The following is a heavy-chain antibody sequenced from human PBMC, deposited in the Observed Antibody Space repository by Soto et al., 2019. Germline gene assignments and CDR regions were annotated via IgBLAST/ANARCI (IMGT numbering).Heavy chain of an antibody. CDR1: GFTFSDYY. CDR2: ISSSSSYT. Sequence: GSLRLSCAASGFTFSDYYMSWIRQTAGKGLEWLSYISSSSSYTNYADSVEGRFTISRDNAKNSLYLQMNSLRAEDTAVYYCAREGSYYNDSGTWGQGTLVTVSS. D-gene: IGHD3-22*01. CDR3: AREGSYYNDSGT. V-gene: IGHV3-11*06. J-gene: IGHJ4*02.